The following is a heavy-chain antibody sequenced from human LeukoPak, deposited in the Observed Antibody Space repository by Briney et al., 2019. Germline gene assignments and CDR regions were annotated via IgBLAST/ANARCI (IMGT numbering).Heavy chain of an antibody. CDR2: ISTSSRYI. V-gene: IGHV3-21*01. CDR3: ARADCSSSTCYLRRSWFDP. J-gene: IGHJ5*02. Sequence: GGSLRLSCAASGFTLSNYDMNWVRQAPGKGLEWVSSISTSSRYIYYKDSVRGRFTTSRDDAKNSLYLEMNSLRAEDTAVYYCARADCSSSTCYLRRSWFDPWGQGTLVTVSS. D-gene: IGHD2-2*01. CDR1: GFTLSNYD.